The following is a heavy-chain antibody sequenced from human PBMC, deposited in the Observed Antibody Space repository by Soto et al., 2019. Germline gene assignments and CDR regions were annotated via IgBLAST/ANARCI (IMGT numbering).Heavy chain of an antibody. J-gene: IGHJ4*02. CDR1: GYTFSNYG. D-gene: IGHD6-19*01. CDR2: ISAYNGNT. CDR3: ARAVGGWYVH. V-gene: IGHV1-18*01. Sequence: ASVKISCKASGYTFSNYGLIWVRQAPGQGLEWMGWISAYNGNTNYAQKLQGRVTMTTDTSTSTAYMELRSLRSDDTAVYYCARAVGGWYVHWGQGTLVTVSS.